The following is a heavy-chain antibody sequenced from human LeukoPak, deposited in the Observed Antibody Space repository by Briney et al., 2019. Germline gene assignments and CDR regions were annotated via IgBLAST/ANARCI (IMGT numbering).Heavy chain of an antibody. CDR2: IDQDESEK. J-gene: IGHJ4*02. CDR1: GFTFSAYW. V-gene: IGHV3-7*03. Sequence: GGSLRLSCAASGFTFSAYWMSWVRQAPGEGLEWVANIDQDESEKNYVDSVKGRFTISRDNSKNTLYLQMSSLRAEDTAVYYCAKVGIAFGDYWGQGTLVTVSS. D-gene: IGHD3-3*02. CDR3: AKVGIAFGDY.